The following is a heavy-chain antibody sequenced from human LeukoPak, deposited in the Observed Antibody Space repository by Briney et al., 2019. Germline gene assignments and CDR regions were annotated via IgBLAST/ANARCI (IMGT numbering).Heavy chain of an antibody. V-gene: IGHV3-20*04. CDR1: GFTFTAYN. J-gene: IGHJ4*02. CDR2: INWNGGST. Sequence: PGGSLRLSSAASGFTFTAYNMNWVRQAPEKGLEWVSGINWNGGSTGYAASVEDRFTISRDNANNSLYLQMNSVRAQDTALDYCGTAGLYSWNDEGTANFDYWGQGTLVTVSS. CDR3: GTAGLYSWNDEGTANFDY. D-gene: IGHD1-20*01.